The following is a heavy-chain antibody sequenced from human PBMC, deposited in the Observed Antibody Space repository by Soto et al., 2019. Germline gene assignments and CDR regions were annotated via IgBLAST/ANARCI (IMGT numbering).Heavy chain of an antibody. CDR3: GSAGQYYDRSGYAT. J-gene: IGHJ5*02. V-gene: IGHV1-18*01. Sequence: QVKLVQSGTEVKKPGASMKVSCKASGYSFAASGINWVRQAPGQGLEWMGWISAYNGNTNHDQKFPEKISVTTDTSTNTACMDLSSMRSDDTSVYYCGSAGQYYDRSGYATWGQETLVTVS. D-gene: IGHD3-22*01. CDR1: GYSFAASG. CDR2: ISAYNGNT.